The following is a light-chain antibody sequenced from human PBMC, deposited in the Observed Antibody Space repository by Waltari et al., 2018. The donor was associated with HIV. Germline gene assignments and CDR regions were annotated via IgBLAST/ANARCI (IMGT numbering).Light chain of an antibody. J-gene: IGLJ3*02. Sequence: SVLTQPPSVSAAPGQKVTISCSGSSSNIGNNYVSWFQQLPGPAPRLLISDNQPRPSGVPDRFSGSRSGTSATLGVSGLQPGDEADYYCGTWDTSLDAGVFGGGTKLTVL. CDR2: DNQ. V-gene: IGLV1-51*01. CDR3: GTWDTSLDAGV. CDR1: SSNIGNNY.